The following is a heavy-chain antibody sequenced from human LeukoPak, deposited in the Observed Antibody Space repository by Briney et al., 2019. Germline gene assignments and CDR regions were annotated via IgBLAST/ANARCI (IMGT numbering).Heavy chain of an antibody. Sequence: SGTLSLTCTVSSGSIFSSNWWSWVRQPPGKGLEWIGQIFHTGSTSYSPSLKSRVTISMDKSKNQISLRLTSVTAADTAVYYCARSPTKRVPEDYWGLGTLVTVSS. CDR2: IFHTGST. J-gene: IGHJ4*02. D-gene: IGHD2-2*01. V-gene: IGHV4-4*02. CDR3: ARSPTKRVPEDY. CDR1: SGSIFSSNW.